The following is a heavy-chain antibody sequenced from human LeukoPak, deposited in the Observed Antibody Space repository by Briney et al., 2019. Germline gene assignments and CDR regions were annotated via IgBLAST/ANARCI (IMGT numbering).Heavy chain of an antibody. Sequence: KTSETLSLTCTVSGGPISSYHWSWIRQPPGKGLEWIGYIYSSGTTNYNPSLQSRVTMSVHTSKNQFSLKVSSVTAADTAVYYCARHGVYGELLFDYWGQGTLVTVSS. J-gene: IGHJ4*02. CDR2: IYSSGTT. V-gene: IGHV4-59*08. CDR3: ARHGVYGELLFDY. CDR1: GGPISSYH. D-gene: IGHD4-17*01.